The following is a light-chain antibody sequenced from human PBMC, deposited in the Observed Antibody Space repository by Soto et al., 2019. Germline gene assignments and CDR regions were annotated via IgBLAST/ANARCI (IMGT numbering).Light chain of an antibody. V-gene: IGLV1-40*01. J-gene: IGLJ3*02. Sequence: QSVLTQPPSVSGAPGQRVTISCSGSSSNIGAGYDVHWYQPLPGTAPNLLIYGNSNRPSGVPDRFSGSKSGTSASLAITGLQAEDEADYYCQSYDSSLSGWVFGGGTQLTVL. CDR1: SSNIGAGYD. CDR3: QSYDSSLSGWV. CDR2: GNS.